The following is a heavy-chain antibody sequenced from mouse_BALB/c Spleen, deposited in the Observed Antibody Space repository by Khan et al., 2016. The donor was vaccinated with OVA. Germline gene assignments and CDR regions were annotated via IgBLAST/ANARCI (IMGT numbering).Heavy chain of an antibody. CDR1: GYTFINYW. V-gene: IGHV1-7*01. CDR3: ARRGLRWDFDY. Sequence: VQLLESGAALAQPGASVKMSCQASGYTFINYWILWVKQRPGQGLEWIGYINPSIGDTENNQTFNDKAILTADKSSRTSYMQRRSLTSEESADKYCARRGLRWDFDYWSQGTTHTVSS. CDR2: INPSIGDT. D-gene: IGHD1-1*02. J-gene: IGHJ2*01.